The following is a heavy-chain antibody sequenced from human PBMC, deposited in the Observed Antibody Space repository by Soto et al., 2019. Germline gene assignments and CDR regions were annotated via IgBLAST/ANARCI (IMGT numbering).Heavy chain of an antibody. CDR3: AKGIAAAGREYYFDY. V-gene: IGHV1-69*13. CDR2: IIPIFGTA. J-gene: IGHJ4*02. CDR1: GGTFSSYA. D-gene: IGHD6-13*01. Sequence: ASVKVSCKASGGTFSSYAISWVRQAPGQGLEWMGGIIPIFGTANYAQKFQGRVTITADESTSTAYMELSSLRSEDTAVYYCAKGIAAAGREYYFDYWGQGTLVTVSS.